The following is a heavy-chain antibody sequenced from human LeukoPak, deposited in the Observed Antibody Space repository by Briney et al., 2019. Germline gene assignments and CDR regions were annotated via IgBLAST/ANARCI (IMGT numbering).Heavy chain of an antibody. D-gene: IGHD3-16*01. CDR2: INPSTGAI. V-gene: IGHV1-2*02. CDR3: ARGGDANDYFDY. CDR1: GYSFIGNY. J-gene: IGHJ4*02. Sequence: ASVKVSCKASGYSFIGNYMHWVRQAPGQGLEWMGWINPSTGAINSAQEFRGRVSLTRDTSITTAYMELSRLTSDDTAIYYCARGGDANDYFDYWGQGTLVTVSS.